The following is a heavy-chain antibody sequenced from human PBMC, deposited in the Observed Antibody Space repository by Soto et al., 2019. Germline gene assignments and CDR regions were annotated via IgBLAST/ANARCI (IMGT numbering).Heavy chain of an antibody. CDR3: ASGAYFEILTGYFDP. CDR2: ISSSSTSV. CDR1: GFTFSSYT. Sequence: EVRLVESGGGLVKPGGSLRLSCAASGFTFSSYTMNWVRQAPGKGLECVSSISSSSTSVYYADSVKGRVTISRDNAKNSLYLQMNSRRGEDTAVYDCASGAYFEILTGYFDPWGQGTLVTVSS. D-gene: IGHD3-9*01. V-gene: IGHV3-21*01. J-gene: IGHJ5*02.